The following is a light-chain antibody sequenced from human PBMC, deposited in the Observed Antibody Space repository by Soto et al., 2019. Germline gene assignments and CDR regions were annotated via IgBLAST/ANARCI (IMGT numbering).Light chain of an antibody. CDR1: QGIRSY. Sequence: TQLTQSPSSLSASVGGRFTITCRASQGIRSYLAWYQQKPXKAPKLLXXAPSSLQSGVPSRFSGSGSGTDFTLTIRGLQHEDFATYYCQQSSGSRDLAFGQGTKVDIK. J-gene: IGKJ1*01. CDR2: APS. V-gene: IGKV1-39*01. CDR3: QQSSGSRDLA.